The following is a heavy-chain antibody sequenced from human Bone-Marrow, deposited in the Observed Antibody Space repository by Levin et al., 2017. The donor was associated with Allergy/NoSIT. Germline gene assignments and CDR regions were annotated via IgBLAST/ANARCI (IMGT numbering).Heavy chain of an antibody. CDR3: ARARGYCTGGVCPLFDY. CDR2: INPSGGST. Sequence: GASVKVSCKASGYTFTSYYMHWVRQAPGQGLEWMGIINPSGGSTSYAQKFQGRVTMTRDTSTSTVYMELSSLRSEDTAVYYCARARGYCTGGVCPLFDYWGQGTLVTVSS. D-gene: IGHD2-8*02. CDR1: GYTFTSYY. V-gene: IGHV1-46*01. J-gene: IGHJ4*02.